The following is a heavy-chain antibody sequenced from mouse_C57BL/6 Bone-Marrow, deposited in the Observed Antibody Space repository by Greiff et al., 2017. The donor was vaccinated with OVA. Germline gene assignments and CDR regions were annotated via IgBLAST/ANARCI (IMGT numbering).Heavy chain of an antibody. Sequence: DVMLVESGGDLVKPGGSLKLSCAASGFTFSSYGMSWVRQTPDKRLEWVATISSGGSYTYYPDSVKGRFTISRDNDKNTLYLQMSSLKSEDTAMDYCARSYYEDAMDYWGKGTSVTVSS. CDR2: ISSGGSYT. CDR3: ARSYYEDAMDY. V-gene: IGHV5-6*02. J-gene: IGHJ4*01. CDR1: GFTFSSYG. D-gene: IGHD2-4*01.